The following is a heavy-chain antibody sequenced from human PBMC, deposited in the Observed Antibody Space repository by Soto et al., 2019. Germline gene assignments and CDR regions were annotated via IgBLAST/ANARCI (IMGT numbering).Heavy chain of an antibody. CDR2: ISYGGRST. Sequence: LRLSFACSGFRFRDYAICWFRQPPCSGLEWVSFISYGGRSTYYADSVKGRFSISRDNSKNTLYLELSGLRAEDTAVYFCARTFDFWASYSPPDYWGKGSLVTVSS. D-gene: IGHD2-15*01. J-gene: IGHJ4*02. CDR3: ARTFDFWASYSPPDY. CDR1: GFRFRDYA. V-gene: IGHV3-23*01.